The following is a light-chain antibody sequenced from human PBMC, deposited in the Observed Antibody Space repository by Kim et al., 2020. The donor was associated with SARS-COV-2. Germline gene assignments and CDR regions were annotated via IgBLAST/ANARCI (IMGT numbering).Light chain of an antibody. J-gene: IGLJ2*01. CDR3: QAYDSNTLYVV. V-gene: IGLV3-1*01. Sequence: PGQTASITCSGDSLGNKYTCWYQQKPGQSPLLVIYQDVKRPSGIPERFSGSNSGNTATLTISGTQALDEADYFCQAYDSNTLYVVFGGGTKLTVL. CDR1: SLGNKY. CDR2: QDV.